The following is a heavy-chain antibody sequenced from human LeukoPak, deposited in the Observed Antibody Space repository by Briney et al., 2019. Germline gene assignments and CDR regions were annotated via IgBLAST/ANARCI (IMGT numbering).Heavy chain of an antibody. D-gene: IGHD2-2*01. Sequence: ASVKVSCKASGYTFTSYDINWVRQATGQGLEWMGWMNPNSGNTGYAQKFQGRVTITRNTSISTAYMELSSLRSEDTAVYYCAREGRDSLMVPGEDWFDPWGQGTLVTVSS. CDR3: AREGRDSLMVPGEDWFDP. V-gene: IGHV1-8*03. J-gene: IGHJ5*02. CDR1: GYTFTSYD. CDR2: MNPNSGNT.